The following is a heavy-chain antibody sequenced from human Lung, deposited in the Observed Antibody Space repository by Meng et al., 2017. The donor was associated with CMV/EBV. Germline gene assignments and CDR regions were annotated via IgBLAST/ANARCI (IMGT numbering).Heavy chain of an antibody. J-gene: IGHJ4*02. CDR1: GYTFTAYI. CDR3: ATIGGLYYDFWNY. Sequence: ASXXVSXKASGYTFTAYIMHWLRQAPGQGLEWMGWINPHSGGTKYAQKFQGRVTMTRDTSISTAYMELSSLRSDDTAVYYCATIGGLYYDFWNYWDQGTLTVSS. CDR2: INPHSGGT. V-gene: IGHV1-2*02. D-gene: IGHD3-3*01.